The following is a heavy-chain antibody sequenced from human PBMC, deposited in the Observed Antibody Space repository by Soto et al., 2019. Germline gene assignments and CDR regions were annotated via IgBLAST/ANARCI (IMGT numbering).Heavy chain of an antibody. V-gene: IGHV1-69*12. CDR2: IIPIFGTA. CDR1: GGTFSSYT. J-gene: IGHJ2*01. CDR3: ARGNHRWLQLWYFDL. Sequence: QVQLVQSGAEVKKPGSSVTVSCKASGGTFSSYTISWVRQAPGQGLEWMGGIIPIFGTANYAQKFQCRVTIPADESTSTAYMELSSLRSEDTAVYYCARGNHRWLQLWYFDLWGRGTLVTVSS. D-gene: IGHD5-12*01.